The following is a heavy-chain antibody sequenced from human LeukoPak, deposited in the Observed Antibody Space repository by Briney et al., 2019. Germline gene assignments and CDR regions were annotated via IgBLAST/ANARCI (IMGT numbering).Heavy chain of an antibody. CDR1: GFTFSNAW. D-gene: IGHD6-19*01. Sequence: GGSLRLSCAASGFTFSNAWMSWVRQAPGKGLEWVGRIKSKTDGGTTDYAAPVKGRFTISRDEPKNTQYLQMNSLKNEDTAVYYCNTAPRGWYRDYWGQGTLVTVSS. J-gene: IGHJ4*02. CDR2: IKSKTDGGTT. V-gene: IGHV3-15*01. CDR3: NTAPRGWYRDY.